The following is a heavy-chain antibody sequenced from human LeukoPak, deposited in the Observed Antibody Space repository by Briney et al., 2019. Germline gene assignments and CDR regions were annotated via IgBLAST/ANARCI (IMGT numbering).Heavy chain of an antibody. CDR2: ISYDGSNK. J-gene: IGHJ4*02. CDR1: GFTFNSYA. D-gene: IGHD3-22*01. CDR3: ASPYDSSGYYYPIFDY. Sequence: GGSLRLSCAASGFTFNSYAMHWVRQAPGKGLEWVAVISYDGSNKYYADSVKGRFTISRDNSKNTLYLQMNSLRADDTAVYYCASPYDSSGYYYPIFDYWGQGTLVTVSS. V-gene: IGHV3-30-3*01.